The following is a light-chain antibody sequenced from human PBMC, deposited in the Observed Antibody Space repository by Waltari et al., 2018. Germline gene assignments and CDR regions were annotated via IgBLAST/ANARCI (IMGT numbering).Light chain of an antibody. CDR2: GAS. CDR1: QSVSSSY. Sequence: EIVLTQSPGPLSLSPGERATLPCRASQSVSSSYLAWYQQKPGQATRLLIYGASSRATGIPDRFSGSGSGTDFTLTISRLEPEDFAVYYCQQYGSSPGWTFGQGTKVEIK. J-gene: IGKJ1*01. V-gene: IGKV3-20*01. CDR3: QQYGSSPGWT.